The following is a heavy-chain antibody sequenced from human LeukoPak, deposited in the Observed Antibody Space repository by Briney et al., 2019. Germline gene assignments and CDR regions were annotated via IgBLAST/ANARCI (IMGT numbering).Heavy chain of an antibody. CDR3: AREVPTDLPYYFDY. CDR1: GYTFTGYY. Sequence: ASVKVSCKASGYTFTGYYMHWVRQAPGQGLEWMGWINPNSGGTNYAQKFQGRVTMTRGTSISTAYMELSRLRSDDTAVYYCAREVPTDLPYYFDYWGQGTLVTVSS. J-gene: IGHJ4*02. CDR2: INPNSGGT. V-gene: IGHV1-2*02. D-gene: IGHD4-17*01.